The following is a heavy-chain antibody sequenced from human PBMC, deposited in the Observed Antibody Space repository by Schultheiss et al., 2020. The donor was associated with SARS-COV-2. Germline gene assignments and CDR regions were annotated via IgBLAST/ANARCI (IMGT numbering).Heavy chain of an antibody. CDR2: ISGSGGST. D-gene: IGHD3-22*01. CDR3: AKGGGYYDSSGSPDAFDI. Sequence: GGSLRLSCAASGFTFSSYGMHWVRQAPGKGLEWVSAISGSGGSTYYADSVKGRFTISRDNSKNTLYLQMNSLRAEDTAVYYCAKGGGYYDSSGSPDAFDIWGQGTMVTVSS. CDR1: GFTFSSYG. V-gene: IGHV3-23*01. J-gene: IGHJ3*02.